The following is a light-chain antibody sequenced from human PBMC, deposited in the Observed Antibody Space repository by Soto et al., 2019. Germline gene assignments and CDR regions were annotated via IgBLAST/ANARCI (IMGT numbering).Light chain of an antibody. CDR2: VAS. Sequence: IQLTQSPLSLSASVGDRVSLTCRSSQDIGINLGWFQQQPGKAPKRLIYVASSLHSGVPSRFSASGSRPESTLTISSLQPEDFATYYRLQQNSSPLTFGGGTKVDIK. J-gene: IGKJ4*01. CDR3: LQQNSSPLT. CDR1: QDIGIN. V-gene: IGKV1-17*01.